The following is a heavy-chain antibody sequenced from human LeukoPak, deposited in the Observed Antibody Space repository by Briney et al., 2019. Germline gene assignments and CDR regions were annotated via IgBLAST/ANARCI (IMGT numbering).Heavy chain of an antibody. CDR3: ARVVTIFGVENYYYYMDV. CDR1: GFTFSTYA. D-gene: IGHD3-3*01. CDR2: MSSSTNTI. J-gene: IGHJ6*03. Sequence: PWGSLRLSCAASGFTFSTYAMSWVRQAPGKGLEWISYMSSSTNTIDYADSVKGRFTISRDNADHSLYLQMNSLRAEDTAVYYCARVVTIFGVENYYYYMDVWGKGTTVTVSS. V-gene: IGHV3-48*01.